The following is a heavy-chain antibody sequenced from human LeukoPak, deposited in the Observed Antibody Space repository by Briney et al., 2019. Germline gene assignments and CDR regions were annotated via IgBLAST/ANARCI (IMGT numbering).Heavy chain of an antibody. CDR2: IYYSGST. J-gene: IGHJ4*02. CDR3: ARAHSGYSGYEPGGVDY. CDR1: GGSFSGYY. V-gene: IGHV4-30-4*08. Sequence: PSETLSLTCAVYGGSFSGYYWSWIRQPPGKGLEWIGYIYYSGSTYYNPSLKSRVTISVDTSKNQFSLKLSSVTAADTAVYYCARAHSGYSGYEPGGVDYWGQGTLVTVSS. D-gene: IGHD5-12*01.